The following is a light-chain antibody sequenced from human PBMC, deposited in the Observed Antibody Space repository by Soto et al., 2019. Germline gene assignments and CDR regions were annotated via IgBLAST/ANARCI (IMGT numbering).Light chain of an antibody. CDR2: GVS. V-gene: IGKV3-15*01. CDR1: QSVSNR. J-gene: IGKJ1*01. CDR3: QHYDVWPTVT. Sequence: EVVVTQSPATLSVSPGERATLSCRASQSVSNRIAWYQQRPGQAPRLVVYGVSTRATDIPDRFSGSGSGTEFTLNISSLQSEDFAVYYCQHYDVWPTVTFGQETKVEIK.